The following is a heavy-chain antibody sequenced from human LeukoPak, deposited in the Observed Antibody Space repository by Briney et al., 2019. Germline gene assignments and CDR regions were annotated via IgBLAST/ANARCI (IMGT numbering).Heavy chain of an antibody. CDR2: INHSGST. Sequence: SETLSLTCAVYGGSFSGYYWGWIRQPPGKGLEWIGEINHSGSTNYNPSLKSRVTISVDTSKNQFSLKLSSVTAADTAVYYCASGVAVDYWGQGTLVTVSS. D-gene: IGHD2-21*01. CDR1: GGSFSGYY. V-gene: IGHV4-34*01. J-gene: IGHJ4*02. CDR3: ASGVAVDY.